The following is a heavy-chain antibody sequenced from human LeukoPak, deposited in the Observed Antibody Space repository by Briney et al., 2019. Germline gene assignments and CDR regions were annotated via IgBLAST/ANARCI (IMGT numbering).Heavy chain of an antibody. CDR3: AREGIVVVKDDALDI. CDR2: INPSGGST. V-gene: IGHV1-46*01. D-gene: IGHD3-22*01. J-gene: IGHJ3*02. CDR1: GYTFTSYY. Sequence: ASVKVSCKASGYTFTSYYMHWVRQAPGQGLEWMGIINPSGGSTSYAQKFQGRVTMTRDTSTSTVYMELSSLRSEDTAVYYCAREGIVVVKDDALDIWGQGTMVTVSS.